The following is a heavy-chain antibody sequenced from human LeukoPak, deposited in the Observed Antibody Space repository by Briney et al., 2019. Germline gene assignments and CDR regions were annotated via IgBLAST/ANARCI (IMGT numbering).Heavy chain of an antibody. CDR1: GGSTSSYY. CDR2: IYYSGST. Sequence: SETLSLTCTVSGGSTSSYYWSWIRQPPGKGLEWIGYIYYSGSTNYNPSLKSRVTISVDTSKNQFSLKLSSVTAADTAVYYCARGIEGHSSGWYVWGQGTLVTVSS. J-gene: IGHJ4*02. V-gene: IGHV4-59*08. CDR3: ARGIEGHSSGWYV. D-gene: IGHD6-19*01.